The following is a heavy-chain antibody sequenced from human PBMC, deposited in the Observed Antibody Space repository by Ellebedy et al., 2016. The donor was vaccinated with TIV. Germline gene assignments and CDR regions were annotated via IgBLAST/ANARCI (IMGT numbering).Heavy chain of an antibody. CDR1: GYTFTGYY. CDR2: INPNSGGT. Sequence: ASVKVSXKASGYTFTGYYMHWVRQAPGQGLEWMGWINPNSGGTNYAQKFQGRVTMTRDTSISTAYMELSRLRSDDTAVYYCARGGGDSYYYYGMDVWGQGTTVTVSS. D-gene: IGHD2-21*02. CDR3: ARGGGDSYYYYGMDV. J-gene: IGHJ6*02. V-gene: IGHV1-2*02.